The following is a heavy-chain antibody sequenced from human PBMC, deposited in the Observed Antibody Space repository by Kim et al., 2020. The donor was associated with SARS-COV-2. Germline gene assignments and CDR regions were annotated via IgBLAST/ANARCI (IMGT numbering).Heavy chain of an antibody. CDR1: GFMFSSYA. CDR2: ISGSDGRI. V-gene: IGHV3-23*01. CDR3: AKDQQHLSSGWLNYFDY. D-gene: IGHD6-19*01. J-gene: IGHJ4*01. Sequence: GGSLRLSCAASGFMFSSYAMSWVRQAPGKGLEWVAGISGSDGRISYGDSVRGRFTISRDNSKNTLYLHMNNLRAEDAALYYCAKDQQHLSSGWLNYFDYWGQGILVTVSS.